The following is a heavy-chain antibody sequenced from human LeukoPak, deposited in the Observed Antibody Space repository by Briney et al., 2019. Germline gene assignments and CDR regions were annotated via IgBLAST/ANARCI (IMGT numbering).Heavy chain of an antibody. D-gene: IGHD5-24*01. Sequence: SETLSLTCAVSGYSISSGFYWGCIRRPPGKGLEWIGSISHSGSPYYNPSLKSRVILSVDTSENQFSLRLSSVTAADTAVYYCARHWGYSEFDYWGQGTLVTVSS. CDR2: ISHSGSP. CDR3: ARHWGYSEFDY. V-gene: IGHV4-38-2*01. J-gene: IGHJ4*02. CDR1: GYSISSGFY.